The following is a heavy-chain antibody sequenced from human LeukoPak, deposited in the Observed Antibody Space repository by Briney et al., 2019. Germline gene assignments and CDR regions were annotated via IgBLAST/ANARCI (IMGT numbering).Heavy chain of an antibody. D-gene: IGHD6-13*01. CDR1: GGSIGSYF. Sequence: PSETLSLTCTVSGGSIGSYFWYWIRQPPGKGLEWIGNMYYSGSTNYNPSPKSRVTISVDSSKNQFSLKLSSVTAADTAVYYCAGGDSSSWIDYWSQGTLVTVSS. CDR3: AGGDSSSWIDY. J-gene: IGHJ4*02. V-gene: IGHV4-59*01. CDR2: MYYSGST.